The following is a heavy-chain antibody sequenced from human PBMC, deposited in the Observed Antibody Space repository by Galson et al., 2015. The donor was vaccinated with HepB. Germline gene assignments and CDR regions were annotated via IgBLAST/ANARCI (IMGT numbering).Heavy chain of an antibody. CDR3: ARVTEVGWFTFGGVVFDY. CDR1: GYTFTSYA. Sequence: SVKVSCKASGYTFTSYAMNWVRQAPGQGLEWMGWINTNTGNPTYAQGFTGRFVFSLDTSVSTAYLQISSLKAEDTAVYYCARVTEVGWFTFGGVVFDYWGQGTLVTVSS. J-gene: IGHJ4*02. CDR2: INTNTGNP. D-gene: IGHD3-16*01. V-gene: IGHV7-4-1*02.